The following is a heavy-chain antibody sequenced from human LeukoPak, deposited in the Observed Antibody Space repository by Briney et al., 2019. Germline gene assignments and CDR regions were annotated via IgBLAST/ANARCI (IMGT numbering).Heavy chain of an antibody. CDR2: IYHSGST. J-gene: IGHJ5*02. D-gene: IGHD6-19*01. V-gene: IGHV4-38-2*02. CDR3: ARDHSSGWYVQGNWFDP. Sequence: SETLSLTCTVSGYSISSGYYWGWIRQPPGKGLEWIGSIYHSGSTYYNPSLKSRVTISVDTSKNQFSLKLSSVTAADTAVYYCARDHSSGWYVQGNWFDPWGQGTLVTVSS. CDR1: GYSISSGYY.